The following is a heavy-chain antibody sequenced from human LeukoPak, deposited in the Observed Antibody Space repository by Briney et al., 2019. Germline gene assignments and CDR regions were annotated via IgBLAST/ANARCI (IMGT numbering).Heavy chain of an antibody. CDR2: INHSGST. Sequence: SETLSLTCAVYGGSFSGYYWSWIRQPPGKGLEWIGEINHSGSTNHNPSLKSRVTISVDTSKNQFSLKLSSVTAADTAVYYCARGGGMATPTGDYWGQGTLVTVSS. D-gene: IGHD5-24*01. CDR3: ARGGGMATPTGDY. V-gene: IGHV4-34*01. J-gene: IGHJ4*02. CDR1: GGSFSGYY.